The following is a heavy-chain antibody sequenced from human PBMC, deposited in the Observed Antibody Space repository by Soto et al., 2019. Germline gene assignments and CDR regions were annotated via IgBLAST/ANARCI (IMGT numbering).Heavy chain of an antibody. V-gene: IGHV3-74*01. J-gene: IGHJ4*02. Sequence: PGGSLRLSCAASGFTFSTYWMNWVRQTPGKGLMWVSRISPDGSNRGYADSVEGRFTVSRDNAKNTLSLQMHSLRAEDTAMNYCASSGRIVPVSPTDLDHWGEGTLVTVSS. D-gene: IGHD1-26*01. CDR1: GFTFSTYW. CDR3: ASSGRIVPVSPTDLDH. CDR2: ISPDGSNR.